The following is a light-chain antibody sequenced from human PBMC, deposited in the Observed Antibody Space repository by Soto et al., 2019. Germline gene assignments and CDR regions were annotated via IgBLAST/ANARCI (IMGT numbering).Light chain of an antibody. CDR1: QNVRNY. Sequence: DTVLTQSPATLSLSPGERATLSCRASQNVRNYLAWYQQKPGQAPRLLIYDASNRATGIPARFSGSGSGTDFTLTISSLEPEDFALYYCQQRSDWVTFGGGTKVEIK. V-gene: IGKV3-11*01. CDR3: QQRSDWVT. J-gene: IGKJ4*01. CDR2: DAS.